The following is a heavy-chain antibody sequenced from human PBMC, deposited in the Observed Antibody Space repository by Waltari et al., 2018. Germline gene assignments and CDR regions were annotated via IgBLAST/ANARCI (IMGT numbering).Heavy chain of an antibody. V-gene: IGHV4-34*01. CDR3: ARGGRGYSYGYLDY. CDR1: GGSFSGYY. CDR2: INHSGST. D-gene: IGHD5-18*01. J-gene: IGHJ4*02. Sequence: QVQLQQWGAGLLKPSETLSLTCAVYGGSFSGYYWSWIRQPPGKGLEWIGEINHSGSTNDNPSLKSRVTISVDTSKNQFSLKLSSVTAADTAVYYCARGGRGYSYGYLDYWGQGTLVTVSS.